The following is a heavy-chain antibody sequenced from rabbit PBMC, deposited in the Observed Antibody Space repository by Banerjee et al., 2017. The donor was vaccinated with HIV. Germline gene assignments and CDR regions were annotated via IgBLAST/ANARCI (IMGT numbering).Heavy chain of an antibody. CDR3: ARYISGWDYFDL. CDR2: MYTASDTT. CDR1: GFSLSSGA. Sequence: QEQLEESGGDLVKPEGSLTLTCTASGFSLSSGAMSWVRQAPGKGLEWIGYMYTASDTTDYASWAKGRFTISRSTSLNTVTLKMTSLTGADTATYFCARYISGWDYFDLWGPGTLVTVS. V-gene: IGHV1S47*01. J-gene: IGHJ4*01. D-gene: IGHD4-1*01.